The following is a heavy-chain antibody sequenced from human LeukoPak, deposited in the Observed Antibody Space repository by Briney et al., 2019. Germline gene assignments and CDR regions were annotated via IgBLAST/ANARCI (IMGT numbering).Heavy chain of an antibody. CDR3: AKVGDSSGWYWSD. J-gene: IGHJ4*02. D-gene: IGHD6-19*01. Sequence: PSETLSLTCGVSGDSIRSYHWSWIRQPAGKGLEWIGHIYPSGTTNYNPSLKSRVTISVDKSKSQFSLRLTSVTSADTAVYYCAKVGDSSGWYWSDWGQGTLVTVSS. V-gene: IGHV4-4*07. CDR1: GDSIRSYH. CDR2: IYPSGTT.